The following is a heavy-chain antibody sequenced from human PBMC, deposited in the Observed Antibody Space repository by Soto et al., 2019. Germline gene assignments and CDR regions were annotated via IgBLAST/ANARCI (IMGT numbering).Heavy chain of an antibody. CDR2: ISSSSSYI. Sequence: EVQLVESGGGLVKPGGSLSLSCAASGFTFSSYSMNWVRQAPRKGLEWDSSISSSSSYIYYADSVKGRFTISRDNAKNSLYLQMNSLRAEDTAVYYCARVGVGEGDFRSGPNYDFDYWGQGTLVTVSS. V-gene: IGHV3-21*01. J-gene: IGHJ4*02. CDR3: ARVGVGEGDFRSGPNYDFDY. D-gene: IGHD3-3*01. CDR1: GFTFSSYS.